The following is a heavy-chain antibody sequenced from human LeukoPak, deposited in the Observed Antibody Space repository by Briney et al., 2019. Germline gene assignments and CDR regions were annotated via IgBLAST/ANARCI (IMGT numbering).Heavy chain of an antibody. CDR1: GFTFSSYA. Sequence: GGSLRLSCAASGFTFSSYAMHWVRQAPGKGLEWVAVISYDGSNKYYADSGKGRFTISRDNSKNTLYLQMNSLRAEDTAVYYCARDSGSYYFDYWGQGTLVTVSS. J-gene: IGHJ4*02. D-gene: IGHD2-15*01. CDR3: ARDSGSYYFDY. CDR2: ISYDGSNK. V-gene: IGHV3-30-3*01.